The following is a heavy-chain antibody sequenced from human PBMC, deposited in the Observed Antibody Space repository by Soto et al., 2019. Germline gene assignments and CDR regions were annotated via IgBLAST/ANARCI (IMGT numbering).Heavy chain of an antibody. Sequence: PGGSLRLSCAASGFTFSSYSMNWVRQAPGKGLEWVSSISSSSSYIYYADSVKGRFTISRDNAKNSLYLQMNSLRAEDTAVYYCARARSPGSGWKFDPWGQGTLVTVSS. CDR3: ARARSPGSGWKFDP. CDR2: ISSSSSYI. CDR1: GFTFSSYS. J-gene: IGHJ5*02. V-gene: IGHV3-21*01. D-gene: IGHD6-19*01.